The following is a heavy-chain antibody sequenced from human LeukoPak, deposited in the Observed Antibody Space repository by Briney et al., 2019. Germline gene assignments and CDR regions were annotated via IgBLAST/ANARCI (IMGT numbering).Heavy chain of an antibody. Sequence: PEGSLRLSCAASGFAVSMYWMHWVRQAPGKGLVWVSRIDTDVSSTDYADSVKGRFTISRDNAKNTLYLQMNSLRAEDTAVYYCTRGLQGIDYWGQGTLVTVSS. CDR3: TRGLQGIDY. D-gene: IGHD4-11*01. V-gene: IGHV3-74*01. CDR1: GFAVSMYW. J-gene: IGHJ4*02. CDR2: IDTDVSST.